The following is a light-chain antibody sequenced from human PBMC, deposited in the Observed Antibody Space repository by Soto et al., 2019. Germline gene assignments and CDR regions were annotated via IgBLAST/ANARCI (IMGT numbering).Light chain of an antibody. CDR3: QQYNKWPLFT. J-gene: IGKJ3*01. CDR2: GAS. V-gene: IGKV3-15*01. Sequence: ETVLTQSPATFSVSPGERATLSCRASQSIGSNLAWYQQRPGQPPRLLIYGASTRATGVPARFSGGGSGTEFNLTINSLQSEDFAISYCQQYNKWPLFTFGPGTKVDIK. CDR1: QSIGSN.